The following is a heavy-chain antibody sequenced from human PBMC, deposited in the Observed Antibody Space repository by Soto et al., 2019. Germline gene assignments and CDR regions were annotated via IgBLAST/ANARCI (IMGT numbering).Heavy chain of an antibody. J-gene: IGHJ6*02. CDR1: GGSISSYY. CDR3: ARQGPINYYYYGMDV. CDR2: IYYSGST. V-gene: IGHV4-59*08. Sequence: SETLSLTCTVSGGSISSYYWSWIRQPPGKGLEWIGYIYYSGSTNYNPSLKSRVTISVDTSKNQFSLKLSSVTAADTAVYYCARQGPINYYYYGMDVWGQGTTVTVS.